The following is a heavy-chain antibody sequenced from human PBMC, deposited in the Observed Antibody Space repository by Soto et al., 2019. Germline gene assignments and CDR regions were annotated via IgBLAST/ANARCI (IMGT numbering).Heavy chain of an antibody. V-gene: IGHV5-51*01. CDR3: ARGLPKYWSGGSCYLDAFDI. CDR2: IYPGDSDT. Sequence: GESLKISCKGSGYSFTSYWIGWVRQMPGKGLEWMGIIYPGDSDTRYSPSFQGQVTLAADKSISTAYLQWSSLKASDTTMYYCARGLPKYWSGGSCYLDAFDIWGQGTMVTVSS. CDR1: GYSFTSYW. D-gene: IGHD2-15*01. J-gene: IGHJ3*02.